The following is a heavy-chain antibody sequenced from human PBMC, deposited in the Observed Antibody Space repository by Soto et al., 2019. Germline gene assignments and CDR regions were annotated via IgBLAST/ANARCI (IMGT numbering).Heavy chain of an antibody. CDR1: GGTFNNYP. J-gene: IGHJ6*02. Sequence: QVQLVQSGAEVKKPASSVKVSCKASGGTFNNYPITWVRQAPGEGLEWMGGSIPIFGTANYAQNFQGRVTISVYDSTSTAYMELSSLRSEDTALYYCARGRGYSGDDHYYYFDMDLWGQGTTVTVSS. CDR2: SIPIFGTA. V-gene: IGHV1-69*01. D-gene: IGHD5-12*01. CDR3: ARGRGYSGDDHYYYFDMDL.